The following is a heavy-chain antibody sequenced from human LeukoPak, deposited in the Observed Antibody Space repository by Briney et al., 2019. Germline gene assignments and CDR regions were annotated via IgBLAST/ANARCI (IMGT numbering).Heavy chain of an antibody. V-gene: IGHV4-4*07. CDR3: ARGIADPYSFDS. D-gene: IGHD6-13*01. CDR1: GGSINFYY. J-gene: IGHJ4*02. CDR2: IYSTGST. Sequence: SETLSLTRTVSGGSINFYYWSWIRQPAGKGLEWIGRIYSTGSTNYSPSLKSRVTMSVDKSKNQFSLNLSSVTAADTAVYYCARGIADPYSFDSWGQGTLATVSS.